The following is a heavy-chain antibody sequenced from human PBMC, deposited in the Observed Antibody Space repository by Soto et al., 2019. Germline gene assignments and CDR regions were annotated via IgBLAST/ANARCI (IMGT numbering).Heavy chain of an antibody. CDR3: AKAEYYYDSSGYQSIYGMDV. D-gene: IGHD3-22*01. CDR2: ISYDGNNK. Sequence: GGSLRLSCAASGFTFSSYGMHWVRQAPGKGLEWVAVISYDGNNKYYADSVKGRFTISRDNSKNTLYLQMNSLRAEDTAVYYCAKAEYYYDSSGYQSIYGMDVWGQGTTVTVSS. J-gene: IGHJ6*02. V-gene: IGHV3-30*18. CDR1: GFTFSSYG.